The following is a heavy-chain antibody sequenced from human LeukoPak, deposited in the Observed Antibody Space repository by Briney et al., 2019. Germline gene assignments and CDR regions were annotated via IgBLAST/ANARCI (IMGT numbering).Heavy chain of an antibody. V-gene: IGHV1-2*06. CDR1: GYTFTGYY. J-gene: IGHJ4*02. CDR3: AREGVAGTGSYYFDY. D-gene: IGHD6-19*01. Sequence: GASVKVSCKASGYTFTGYYMHWVRQAPGQGLEWMGRINPNSGGTNYAQKFQGRVTMTRDTSISTAYMELSRLRSDDTAVYYCAREGVAGTGSYYFDYWGQGTLVTVSS. CDR2: INPNSGGT.